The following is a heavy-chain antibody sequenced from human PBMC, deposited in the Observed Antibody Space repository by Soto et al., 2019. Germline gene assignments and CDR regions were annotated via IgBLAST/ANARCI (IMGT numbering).Heavy chain of an antibody. CDR3: VRTSLVVAAATREDY. D-gene: IGHD2-15*01. V-gene: IGHV3-74*01. Sequence: EVQLVESGGGLVQPGGSLRLSCAASGFTFSSYCMHWVRQAPGKGLVWVSRINSDGSSTSYADSVKGRVTISRDNAKNKMYLQLNSLSAEDAAVYYCVRTSLVVAAATREDYWGQGTLVTVSS. J-gene: IGHJ4*02. CDR2: INSDGSST. CDR1: GFTFSSYC.